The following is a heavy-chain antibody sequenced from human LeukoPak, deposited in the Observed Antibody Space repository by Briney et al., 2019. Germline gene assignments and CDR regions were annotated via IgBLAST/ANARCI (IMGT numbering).Heavy chain of an antibody. CDR2: VSYSGST. CDR3: ARYIRGPDYYIDV. Sequence: PSDTLSLICTASGCAFSRYYWLWIRQPPATVPQWIGYVSYSGSTNYNPSLSSRLTISLDTPKNRFSLNLYSVTAADTAIYFCARYIRGPDYYIDVWGKGTTVAVSS. D-gene: IGHD2-2*01. J-gene: IGHJ6*03. V-gene: IGHV4-59*07. CDR1: GCAFSRYY.